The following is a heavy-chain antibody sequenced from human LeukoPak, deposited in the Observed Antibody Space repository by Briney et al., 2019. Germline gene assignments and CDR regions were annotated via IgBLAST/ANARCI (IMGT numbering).Heavy chain of an antibody. Sequence: GGSLRLSCGASGFTFSNYGMLWVRQAPGKGLEWVAFIRYDGNNKLYADSMKGRFTISRDNAKNTLYLHINSLRDEDMAVYYCVKDNPLDYWGQGTLVIVSS. V-gene: IGHV3-30*02. CDR1: GFTFSNYG. CDR3: VKDNPLDY. J-gene: IGHJ4*02. CDR2: IRYDGNNK. D-gene: IGHD1-14*01.